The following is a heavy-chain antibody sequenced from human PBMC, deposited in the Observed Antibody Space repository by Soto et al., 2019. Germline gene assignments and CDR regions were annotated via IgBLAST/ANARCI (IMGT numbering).Heavy chain of an antibody. J-gene: IGHJ3*02. Sequence: SVKVSCKASGGTFSSYAISWVRQAPGQGLEWMGGIIPIFGTANYAQKFQGRVTITADKSTSTAYMELSSLRSEDTAVYYCASRPRWYDSSGYSGSDDAFDIWGQGTMVTVSS. CDR2: IIPIFGTA. V-gene: IGHV1-69*06. D-gene: IGHD3-22*01. CDR3: ASRPRWYDSSGYSGSDDAFDI. CDR1: GGTFSSYA.